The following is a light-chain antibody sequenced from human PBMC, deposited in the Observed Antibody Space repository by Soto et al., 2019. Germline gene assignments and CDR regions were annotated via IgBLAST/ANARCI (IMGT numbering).Light chain of an antibody. Sequence: AIRMTQSPSSLSASTGDRVTITCRASQGISSYLAWYQQKPGKAPKLLIYAASTLQSGVPSRFSGSGSGTDFNLTISCLQSEDFATYYCQQYYSYPGTFGQGTKLEIK. CDR3: QQYYSYPGT. J-gene: IGKJ2*01. CDR2: AAS. V-gene: IGKV1-8*01. CDR1: QGISSY.